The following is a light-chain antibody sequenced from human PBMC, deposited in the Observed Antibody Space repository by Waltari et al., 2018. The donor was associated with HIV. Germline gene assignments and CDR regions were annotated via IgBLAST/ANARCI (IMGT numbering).Light chain of an antibody. CDR3: CSYSGTSTLV. CDR2: EFT. V-gene: IGLV2-23*02. CDR1: SSDVGSYNL. Sequence: QSALTQPASVSGSPGQSITISCTGTSSDVGSYNLVSWYQQHPGKAPKLMIYEFTKRPSGVSTRFSGSKSGNTASLTISGLQAEDEADYYCCSYSGTSTLVFGGGTKLTVL. J-gene: IGLJ2*01.